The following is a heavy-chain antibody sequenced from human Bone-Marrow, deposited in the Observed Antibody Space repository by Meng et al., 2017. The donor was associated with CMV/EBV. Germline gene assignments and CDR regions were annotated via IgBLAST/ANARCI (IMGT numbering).Heavy chain of an antibody. Sequence: ESLKISCTVSGGSINSGSYYWGWIRQPPGKGLEWIGTIYYSGSAYYNPSLKSRVTISVGTSKNQFSLKLSSVTAADTAVYYCARGSSWFHVFDYWGQGTLVTVSS. D-gene: IGHD6-13*01. CDR1: GGSINSGSYY. CDR2: IYYSGSA. CDR3: ARGSSWFHVFDY. V-gene: IGHV4-39*07. J-gene: IGHJ4*02.